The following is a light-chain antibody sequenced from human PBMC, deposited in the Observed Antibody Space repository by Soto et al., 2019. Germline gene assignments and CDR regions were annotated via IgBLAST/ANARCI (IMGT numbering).Light chain of an antibody. V-gene: IGLV2-23*02. Sequence: QSVLAQPASVSGSPGKSNTISCTGTSRDDGSYNLVSWYQQHPGKTPKLMIYEVSKRPSGVSNRFSGSKSCNTASLTISGLQAEDEADYYCCSYAGSSSYVFGTGTKVTVL. J-gene: IGLJ1*01. CDR3: CSYAGSSSYV. CDR2: EVS. CDR1: SRDDGSYNL.